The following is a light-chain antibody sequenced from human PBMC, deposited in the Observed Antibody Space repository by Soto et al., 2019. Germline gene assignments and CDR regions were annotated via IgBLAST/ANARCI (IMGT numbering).Light chain of an antibody. CDR2: GNS. V-gene: IGLV1-40*01. Sequence: QSVLTQPPSVSGAPGQRVTISCTGSSSNIGAGYDVHWYQQLPGTAPKLLIYGNSNRPSGVPDRFSGSKSGTSASLAITGLQAEDETAYYCSSYAGSNNWVFGGGTKVTVL. CDR3: SSYAGSNNWV. CDR1: SSNIGAGYD. J-gene: IGLJ3*02.